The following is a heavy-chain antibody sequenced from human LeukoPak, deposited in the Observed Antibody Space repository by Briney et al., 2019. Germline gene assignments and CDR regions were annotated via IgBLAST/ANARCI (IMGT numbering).Heavy chain of an antibody. Sequence: PSETLSLTCTVSGGSISFSTYYWGWIRQPPGTGLDWIGSIYYSGNTYYNPSLKSRVTILVDTSKNQFSLKLSSVTAADTAVYYCARVGQLAFDYWGQGTLVTVSS. CDR2: IYYSGNT. D-gene: IGHD2-2*01. J-gene: IGHJ4*02. V-gene: IGHV4-39*07. CDR1: GGSISFSTYY. CDR3: ARVGQLAFDY.